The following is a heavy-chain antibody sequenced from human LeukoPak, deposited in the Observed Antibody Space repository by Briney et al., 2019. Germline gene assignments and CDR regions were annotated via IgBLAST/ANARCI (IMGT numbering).Heavy chain of an antibody. CDR1: GYTFTDYY. V-gene: IGHV1-2*02. J-gene: IGHJ4*02. D-gene: IGHD3-9*01. CDR3: ATDNYGMLDY. CDR2: VDPRSGIT. Sequence: GASVKVSCKASGYTFTDYYIHWVRRAPGQGLEWMGWVDPRSGITKCTQKFQGRVTMTRDTSINTVYVDLSGLTFDDTAVYYCATDNYGMLDYWVQGTLVTVSS.